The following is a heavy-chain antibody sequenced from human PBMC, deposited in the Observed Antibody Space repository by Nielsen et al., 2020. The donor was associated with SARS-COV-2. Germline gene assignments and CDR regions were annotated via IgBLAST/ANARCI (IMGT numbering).Heavy chain of an antibody. CDR1: GFTFSSYG. D-gene: IGHD6-13*01. CDR2: ISGSGGST. J-gene: IGHJ4*02. Sequence: GESLKISCAASGFTFSSYGMHWVRQAPGKGLEWVSAISGSGGSTYYADSVKGRFTISRDNSKNTLYLQMNSLRAEDTAVYYCAKGRIAAAAKAPVDYWGQGTLVTVSS. CDR3: AKGRIAAAAKAPVDY. V-gene: IGHV3-23*01.